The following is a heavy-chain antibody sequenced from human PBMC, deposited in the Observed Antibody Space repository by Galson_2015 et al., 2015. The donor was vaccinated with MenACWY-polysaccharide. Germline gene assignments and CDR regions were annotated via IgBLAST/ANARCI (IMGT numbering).Heavy chain of an antibody. CDR2: IYHSGST. D-gene: IGHD1-26*01. V-gene: IGHV4-4*02. J-gene: IGHJ3*02. CDR1: GGSVSSTNW. CDR3: ARVVGATGGAFDI. Sequence: SETLSLTCAVSGGSVSSTNWWAWVRQTPGKGLEWIGEIYHSGSTNYNPSLKSRVSMSVDKSKNQLSLKLSSVTAADTAVYYCARVVGATGGAFDIWGQGTMVTVSS.